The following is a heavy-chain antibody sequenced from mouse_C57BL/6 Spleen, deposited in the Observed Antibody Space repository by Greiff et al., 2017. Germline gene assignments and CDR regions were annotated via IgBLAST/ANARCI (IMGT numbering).Heavy chain of an antibody. V-gene: IGHV1-69*01. J-gene: IGHJ4*01. CDR3: AVRSYYREYYAMDY. CDR1: GYTFTSYW. D-gene: IGHD2-12*01. Sequence: QVQLQQSGAELVMPGASVKLSCKASGYTFTSYWMHWVKQRPGQGLEWIGEIDPSDSYTNYNQKFKGKSTLTVDKSSSTAYMQLSSLTSEDSAVYYCAVRSYYREYYAMDYWGQGTSVTVSS. CDR2: IDPSDSYT.